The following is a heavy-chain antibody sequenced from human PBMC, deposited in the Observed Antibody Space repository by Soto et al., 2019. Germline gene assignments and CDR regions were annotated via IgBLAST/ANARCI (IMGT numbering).Heavy chain of an antibody. Sequence: SEPLSLTCAVYGGSFSGYYRSWSRQPPGKGLEWTGEINHSGSTNYNPSLKSRVTVSVDTCENQVSLKLSSVTAADTAVYYCARGMLYGYGSYYFDYWGQGTGVTV. V-gene: IGHV4-34*01. CDR1: GGSFSGYY. CDR3: ARGMLYGYGSYYFDY. D-gene: IGHD3-16*02. CDR2: INHSGST. J-gene: IGHJ4*02.